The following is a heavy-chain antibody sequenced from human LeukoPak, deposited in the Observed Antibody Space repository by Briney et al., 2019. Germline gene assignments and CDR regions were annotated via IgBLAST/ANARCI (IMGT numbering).Heavy chain of an antibody. Sequence: ASVKVSCKSSGYTFTGYYMHWVRQAPAQGLEWMGWINPNSGGTNYAQKFQGRVTMTRNTSFSTAYMDLSRLRSDDTAAYSCARDLSWYSDYWGQGTLVTVSS. V-gene: IGHV1-2*02. CDR1: GYTFTGYY. D-gene: IGHD6-13*01. CDR2: INPNSGGT. CDR3: ARDLSWYSDY. J-gene: IGHJ4*02.